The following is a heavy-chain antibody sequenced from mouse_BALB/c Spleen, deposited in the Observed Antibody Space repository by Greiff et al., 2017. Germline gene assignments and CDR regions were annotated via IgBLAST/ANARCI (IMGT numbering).Heavy chain of an antibody. CDR1: GFTFSSYA. Sequence: EVQVVESGGGLVKPGGSLKLSCAASGFTFSSYAMSWVRQTPEKRLEWVASISSGGSTYYPDSVKGRFTISRDNARNILYLQMSSLRSEDTAMYYCARKFYDYDGAWFAYWGQGTLVTVSA. V-gene: IGHV5-6-5*01. CDR2: ISSGGST. J-gene: IGHJ3*01. CDR3: ARKFYDYDGAWFAY. D-gene: IGHD2-4*01.